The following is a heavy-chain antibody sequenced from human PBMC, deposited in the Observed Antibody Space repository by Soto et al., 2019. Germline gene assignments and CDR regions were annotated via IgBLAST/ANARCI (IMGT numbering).Heavy chain of an antibody. CDR3: AKMGPGSFDP. CDR2: IYHSGST. V-gene: IGHV4-4*02. CDR1: GGSISGDNW. J-gene: IGHJ5*02. Sequence: SETLSLTCAVSGGSISGDNWWSWVRQPPGKGLEWIGEIYHSGSTKYGPSLKGRVTISVDKSKNQLALKLSSVTAADTAVYYCAKMGPGSFDPWGQGTLVTVSS. D-gene: IGHD3-10*01.